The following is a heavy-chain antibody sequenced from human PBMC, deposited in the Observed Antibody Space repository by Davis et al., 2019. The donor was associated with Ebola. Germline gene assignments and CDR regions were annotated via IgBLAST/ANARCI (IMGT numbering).Heavy chain of an antibody. CDR2: IRAHNGNT. V-gene: IGHV1-18*04. J-gene: IGHJ6*02. CDR1: RYTFTSHG. CDR3: ARDWGSWYSYYYYYYGMDV. D-gene: IGHD6-13*01. Sequence: ASVTVSCMASRYTFTSHGISWARQAPGQGLEWMGWIRAHNGNTNYAQKLQGRVTMTTDTSTSTAYMELRSLRSDDTAVYSCARDWGSWYSYYYYYYGMDVWGQGTTVTVSS.